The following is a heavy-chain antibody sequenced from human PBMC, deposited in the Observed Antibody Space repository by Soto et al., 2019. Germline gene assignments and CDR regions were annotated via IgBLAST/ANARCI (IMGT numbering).Heavy chain of an antibody. CDR1: GYSISSGYY. Sequence: SETLSLTCAVSGYSISSGYYWGWIRQPPGKGLEWIGSIYHSGSTYYNPSLKSRVTISVDTSKSQFSLKLSSVTAADTAVYYCARDLGYSSSWYPPEDYWGQGTLVTVSS. CDR3: ARDLGYSSSWYPPEDY. CDR2: IYHSGST. V-gene: IGHV4-38-2*02. D-gene: IGHD6-13*01. J-gene: IGHJ4*02.